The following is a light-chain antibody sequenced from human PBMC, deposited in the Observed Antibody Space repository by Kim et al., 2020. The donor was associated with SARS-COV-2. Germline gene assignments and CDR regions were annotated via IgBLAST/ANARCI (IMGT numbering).Light chain of an antibody. Sequence: QSVTISCTGTSSDVGCYNYVSWYQQHPGKAPKLVIYAVSKRPSGVPDRFSGSKSGNTASLTISGLQAEDEADYYCCSYAGSYTFVVFGGGTQLTVL. CDR2: AVS. J-gene: IGLJ2*01. CDR1: SSDVGCYNY. V-gene: IGLV2-11*01. CDR3: CSYAGSYTFVV.